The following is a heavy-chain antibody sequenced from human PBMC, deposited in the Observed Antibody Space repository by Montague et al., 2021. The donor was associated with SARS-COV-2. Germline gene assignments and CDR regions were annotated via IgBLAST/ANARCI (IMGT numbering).Heavy chain of an antibody. D-gene: IGHD6-25*01. CDR2: IYYRGNT. CDR3: VRTVTQGSGDS. CDR1: GGSINNFF. J-gene: IGHJ4*02. V-gene: IGHV4-59*08. Sequence: SKTLSLTCTVSGGSINNFFWSWIRQPPGKGLEWIGYIYYRGNTXXXPSVASRVTMSVDKSRNQFSLKLTSVTAADTAVYYCVRTVTQGSGDSWGQGTLVTVSS.